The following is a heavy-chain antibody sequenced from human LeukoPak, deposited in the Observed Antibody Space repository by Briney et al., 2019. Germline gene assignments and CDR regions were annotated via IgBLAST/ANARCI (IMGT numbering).Heavy chain of an antibody. CDR1: GYTFTCYY. D-gene: IGHD5-24*01. J-gene: IGHJ4*02. Sequence: GASVKVSCKASGYTFTCYYMHWVRQAPGQGLEWMGWINPNSGGTNYAQKFQGRVTMTRDTSISTAYMELSRLRSDDTAVYYCARDSGDGYITVLDYWGQGTLVTVSS. V-gene: IGHV1-2*02. CDR3: ARDSGDGYITVLDY. CDR2: INPNSGGT.